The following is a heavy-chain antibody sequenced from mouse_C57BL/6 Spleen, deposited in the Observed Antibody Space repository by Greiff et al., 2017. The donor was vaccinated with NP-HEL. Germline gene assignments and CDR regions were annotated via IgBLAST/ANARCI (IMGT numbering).Heavy chain of an antibody. CDR1: GYTFTSYW. V-gene: IGHV1-69*01. D-gene: IGHD2-4*01. J-gene: IGHJ2*01. Sequence: VQLQQPGAELVMPGASVKLSCKASGYTFTSYWMHWVKQRPGQGLEWIGEIDPSDSYTNYNQKFKGKSTLTVDKSSSTAYMQLSSLTSEDSAVYYCARSFYDYDGIDYWGQGTTLTVSS. CDR2: IDPSDSYT. CDR3: ARSFYDYDGIDY.